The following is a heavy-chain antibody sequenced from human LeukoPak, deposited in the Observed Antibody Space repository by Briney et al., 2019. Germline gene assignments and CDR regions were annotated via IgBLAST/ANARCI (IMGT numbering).Heavy chain of an antibody. CDR1: GFAFGNTG. V-gene: IGHV3-23*01. CDR3: AKQPQGISSWFDP. D-gene: IGHD6-6*01. J-gene: IGHJ5*02. Sequence: GGSLRLSCAASGFAFGNTGMSWVRQTPGTGLEWVSVISTTGGTTYYADSVKGRFTISRDNSKNTLYLQMNNLRAQDTALYYCAKQPQGISSWFDPWGQGTLVTVSS. CDR2: ISTTGGTT.